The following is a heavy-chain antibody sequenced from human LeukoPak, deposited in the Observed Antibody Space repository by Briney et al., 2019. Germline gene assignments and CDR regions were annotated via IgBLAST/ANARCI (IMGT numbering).Heavy chain of an antibody. CDR3: ARNPTIAAAGTGWFDP. D-gene: IGHD6-13*01. CDR2: MHPSGST. J-gene: IGHJ5*02. CDR1: GVSISSGNW. Sequence: PSGTLSLTCAVSGVSISSGNWWSWVRQPPGKGLEWIGEMHPSGSTNYNPSLKSRVTISVDKSKNQFSLNLSSVTAADTAVYYCARNPTIAAAGTGWFDPWGQGTLVTVSS. V-gene: IGHV4-4*02.